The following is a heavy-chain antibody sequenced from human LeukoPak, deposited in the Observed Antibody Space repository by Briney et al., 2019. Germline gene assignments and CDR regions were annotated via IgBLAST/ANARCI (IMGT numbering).Heavy chain of an antibody. CDR2: INPNSGAT. D-gene: IGHD3-22*01. CDR3: ARDQNYFDTTTYYGIDY. CDR1: GYSFTGYY. Sequence: ASVKVSCKASGYSFTGYYIHWVRQAPGQGLEWVGWINPNSGATNYAQKFQDRVTMTRDTSISTAYMEPSRLRSDDTAVYLCARDQNYFDTTTYYGIDYWGQGTLVTVSS. V-gene: IGHV1-2*02. J-gene: IGHJ4*02.